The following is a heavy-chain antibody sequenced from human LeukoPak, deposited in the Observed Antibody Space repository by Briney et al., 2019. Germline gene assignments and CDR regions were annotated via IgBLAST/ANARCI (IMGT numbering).Heavy chain of an antibody. J-gene: IGHJ4*02. Sequence: SQTLSLTCTVSGGSISSGDYYWSWIRQPPGKGLEWIGYIYYSGSTYYNRSLKSRVTISVDTSKNQFSLKLSSVTAADTAVYYCAREGYCSSTSCLDYWGQGTLVTVSS. CDR2: IYYSGST. D-gene: IGHD2-2*01. CDR1: GGSISSGDYY. CDR3: AREGYCSSTSCLDY. V-gene: IGHV4-30-4*01.